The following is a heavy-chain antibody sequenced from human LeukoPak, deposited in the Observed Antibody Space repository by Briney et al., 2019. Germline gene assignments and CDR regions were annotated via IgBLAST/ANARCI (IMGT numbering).Heavy chain of an antibody. Sequence: GASVKVSCKASGYTFTRDAIHWVRQAPGQRPEWMGWINAGEGNTKYLQKFQDRVSFTRDTSANIAYMELSSLRSEDTAVYYCARGSTYYESSGQVPFDYWGQGTLVTVSS. J-gene: IGHJ4*02. V-gene: IGHV1-3*01. CDR2: INAGEGNT. D-gene: IGHD3-22*01. CDR3: ARGSTYYESSGQVPFDY. CDR1: GYTFTRDA.